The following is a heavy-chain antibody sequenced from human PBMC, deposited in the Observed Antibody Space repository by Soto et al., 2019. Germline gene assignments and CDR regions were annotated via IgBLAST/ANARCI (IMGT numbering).Heavy chain of an antibody. CDR3: ARRIAAADIVRNYSYYGMDV. J-gene: IGHJ6*02. D-gene: IGHD6-13*01. CDR1: GGSISSSNW. V-gene: IGHV4-4*02. Sequence: SEALSVRCAVSGGSISSSNWWSWLRQPPGKGLEWIGEIYHSGSTNYNPSLKSRVTISVDKSKNQFSLKLSSVTAADTAVYYCARRIAAADIVRNYSYYGMDVWGQGTTVT. CDR2: IYHSGST.